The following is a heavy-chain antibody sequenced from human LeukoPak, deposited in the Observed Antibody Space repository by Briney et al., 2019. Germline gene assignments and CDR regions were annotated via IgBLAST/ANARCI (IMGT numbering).Heavy chain of an antibody. D-gene: IGHD3-22*01. Sequence: SGGSLRLSCVASGFTFSTHWVSWVRRAPGKGLEWVANIKEDGSTTDYADSVKGRFTISRDNAKNSVFLQMNSLRAEDTAVYYCAPQTMILVLGGQGTLVTVSS. CDR3: APQTMILVL. V-gene: IGHV3-7*01. J-gene: IGHJ4*02. CDR1: GFTFSTHW. CDR2: IKEDGSTT.